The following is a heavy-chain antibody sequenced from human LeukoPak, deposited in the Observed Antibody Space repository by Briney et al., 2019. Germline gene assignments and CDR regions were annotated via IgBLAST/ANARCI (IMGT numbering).Heavy chain of an antibody. J-gene: IGHJ4*02. CDR3: ARTYGSGSLDY. V-gene: IGHV3-48*01. CDR2: ISGSGDAI. D-gene: IGHD2-15*01. CDR1: GFNFNNHN. Sequence: PGGSLRLSCAASGFNFNNHNMNWVRQAPGKGLQWVSYISGSGDAIFYAESVQGRFTISRDNAKSSVYLQMNSLRAEDTAVYYCARTYGSGSLDYGGQGTLVTVSS.